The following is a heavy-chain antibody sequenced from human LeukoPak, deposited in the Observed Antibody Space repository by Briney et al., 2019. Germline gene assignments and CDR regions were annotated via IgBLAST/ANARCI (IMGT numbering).Heavy chain of an antibody. J-gene: IGHJ4*01. CDR1: GFTFRSFS. CDR2: ISSSGTII. D-gene: IGHD3-10*01. Sequence: GGSLRLSCAASGFTFRSFSMIWVRQAPGKGLEWVSYISSSGTIIYYADSVKGRFTISRDNAKNSLYLQMNSLRAEDTAVYYCARTLGGSYFFDYWGHGTLVTVSS. CDR3: ARTLGGSYFFDY. V-gene: IGHV3-48*03.